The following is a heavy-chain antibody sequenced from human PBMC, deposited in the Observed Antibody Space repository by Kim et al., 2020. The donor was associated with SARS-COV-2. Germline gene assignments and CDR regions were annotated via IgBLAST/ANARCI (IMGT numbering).Heavy chain of an antibody. V-gene: IGHV4-34*01. D-gene: IGHD6-6*01. CDR1: GGSFSGYY. CDR3: ARGGHSSSSVVSWFDP. J-gene: IGHJ5*02. Sequence: SETLSLTCAVYGGSFSGYYWSWIRQPPGKGLEWIGEINHSGSTNYNPSLKSRVTISVDTSKNQFSLKLSSVTAADTAVYYCARGGHSSSSVVSWFDPWGQGTLVTVSS. CDR2: INHSGST.